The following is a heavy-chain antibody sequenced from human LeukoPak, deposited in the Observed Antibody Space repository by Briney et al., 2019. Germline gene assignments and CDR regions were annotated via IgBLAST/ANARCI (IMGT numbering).Heavy chain of an antibody. CDR2: IYYSGST. D-gene: IGHD1-26*01. CDR1: GDSISNISYY. V-gene: IGHV4-39*01. J-gene: IGHJ6*03. CDR3: ARLGHCVGGSYYPSRYYYHYIDV. Sequence: SETLSLTCTVSGDSISNISYYWGWIRQPPGKGLEWIGTIYYSGSTYYNPSLKSRVTMFVDMSRNQLSLRLSSVTAADTAVYFCARLGHCVGGSYYPSRYYYHYIDVWGKGTTITVSS.